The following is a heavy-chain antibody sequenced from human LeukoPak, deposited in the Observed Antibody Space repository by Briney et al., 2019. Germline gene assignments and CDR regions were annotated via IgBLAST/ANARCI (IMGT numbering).Heavy chain of an antibody. Sequence: ASVKVSCKASGYTFTGYYMHWVRQAPGQGLEWMGWINPNSGSTNYAQKFQGRVTMTRDTSISTAYMELSRLRSDDTAVYYCARVRYSSSPGGYWGQGTLVTVSP. CDR1: GYTFTGYY. D-gene: IGHD6-13*01. CDR3: ARVRYSSSPGGY. V-gene: IGHV1-2*02. CDR2: INPNSGST. J-gene: IGHJ4*02.